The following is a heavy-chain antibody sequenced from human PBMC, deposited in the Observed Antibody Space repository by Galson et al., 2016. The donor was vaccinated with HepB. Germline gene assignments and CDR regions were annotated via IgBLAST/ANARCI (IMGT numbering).Heavy chain of an antibody. CDR3: ARGRGKLDF. D-gene: IGHD3-16*01. Sequence: ATLSLTCAVYNGSFRGYYWSWIRQPPGRGLEWIGEINYSGTTNYNPSLKSRLTISVDTSNKQFSLKLKSVTAADTAIYYCARGRGKLDFWGQGILATVSS. CDR2: INYSGTT. CDR1: NGSFRGYY. V-gene: IGHV4-34*01. J-gene: IGHJ4*02.